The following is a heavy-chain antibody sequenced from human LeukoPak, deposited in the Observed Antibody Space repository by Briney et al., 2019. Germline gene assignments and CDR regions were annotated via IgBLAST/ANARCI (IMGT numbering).Heavy chain of an antibody. V-gene: IGHV1-18*01. CDR3: RSGWYGSGTDY. D-gene: IGHD6-19*01. CDR2: ISAYNGNT. Sequence: ASVKVSCQASGYTFTSYGISWVRQAPGQGLEWMGWISAYNGNTNYAQKLQGRVSMTTDTSTSTAYMELRSLRSDDTAVYYCRSGWYGSGTDYWGQGALVTVSS. CDR1: GYTFTSYG. J-gene: IGHJ4*02.